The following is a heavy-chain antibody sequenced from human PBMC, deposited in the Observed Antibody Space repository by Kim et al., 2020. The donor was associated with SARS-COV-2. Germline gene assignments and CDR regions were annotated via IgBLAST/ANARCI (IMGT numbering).Heavy chain of an antibody. CDR3: ARHPSGWVTAWLDFDY. V-gene: IGHV5-51*01. D-gene: IGHD2-21*02. CDR2: IYPGDSDT. J-gene: IGHJ4*02. CDR1: GDSFTSYW. Sequence: GESLKISCKGSGDSFTSYWIGWVRQMPGKGLEWMGIIYPGDSDTRYSPSFQGHVTISADKSISTAYLQWSSLKASDTAMYYCARHPSGWVTAWLDFDYWGQGTLVTVSS.